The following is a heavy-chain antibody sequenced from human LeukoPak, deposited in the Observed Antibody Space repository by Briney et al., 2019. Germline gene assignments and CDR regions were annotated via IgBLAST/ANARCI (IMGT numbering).Heavy chain of an antibody. CDR1: GFTFSSYA. V-gene: IGHV3-23*01. CDR2: ISGSGGST. CDR3: ARDGYYEVLTGYLDF. D-gene: IGHD3-9*01. Sequence: GGSLRLSCAASGFTFSSYAMSWVRQAPGKGLEWVSAISGSGGSTYYADSVKGRFTISRDNSKNTLYLQMNSLRAEDTAVYYCARDGYYEVLTGYLDFWGQGTLVTVSS. J-gene: IGHJ4*02.